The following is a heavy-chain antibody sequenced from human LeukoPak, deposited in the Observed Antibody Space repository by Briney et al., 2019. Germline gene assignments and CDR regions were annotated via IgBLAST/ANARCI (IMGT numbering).Heavy chain of an antibody. D-gene: IGHD3-22*01. CDR2: ISGSGGST. CDR3: AKFHSYYDSSGYLYY. V-gene: IGHV3-23*01. J-gene: IGHJ4*02. CDR1: GFTFSSYE. Sequence: GGSLRLSCAASGFTFSSYEMNWVRQAPGKGLEWVSAISGSGGSTYYADSVKGRFTISRDNSKNTLYLQMNSLRAEDTAVYYCAKFHSYYDSSGYLYYWGQGTLVTVSS.